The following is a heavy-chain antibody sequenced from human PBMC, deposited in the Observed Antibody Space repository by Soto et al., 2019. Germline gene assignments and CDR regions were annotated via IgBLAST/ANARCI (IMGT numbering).Heavy chain of an antibody. CDR1: GGSISSGGYY. Sequence: TLSLTCTVSGGSISSGGYYWSWIRQHPGKGLEWIGYTYYSGSTYYNPSLKSRVTISVDTPKNQFSLKLSSVTAADTAVYYCARVSSCSSTSCSHYYYYYGMDVWGQGTTVTVSS. J-gene: IGHJ6*02. CDR2: TYYSGST. V-gene: IGHV4-31*03. D-gene: IGHD2-2*01. CDR3: ARVSSCSSTSCSHYYYYYGMDV.